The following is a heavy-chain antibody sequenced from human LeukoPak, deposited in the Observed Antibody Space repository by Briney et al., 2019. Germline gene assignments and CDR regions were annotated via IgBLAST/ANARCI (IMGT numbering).Heavy chain of an antibody. J-gene: IGHJ6*02. CDR3: AKDLGHYYGSGTYYSGYYAMDV. V-gene: IGHV3-48*04. CDR2: ISSGSGTI. Sequence: PGGSLRLSCAASGFTFSSYSMNWVRQAPGKGLEYVSYISSGSGTIYYADSVKGRFTISRDNAKNSLYLQMNSLSAEDTAVYFCAKDLGHYYGSGTYYSGYYAMDVWGQGTTVTVSS. CDR1: GFTFSSYS. D-gene: IGHD3-10*01.